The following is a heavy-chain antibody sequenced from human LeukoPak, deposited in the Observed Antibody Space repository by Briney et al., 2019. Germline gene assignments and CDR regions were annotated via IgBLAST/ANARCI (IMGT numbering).Heavy chain of an antibody. V-gene: IGHV3-21*01. CDR2: ISSSSSYI. D-gene: IGHD3-22*01. J-gene: IGHJ4*02. CDR1: GFTFSSYS. CDR3: ARVLGYYYDSRGHDY. Sequence: PGGSLRLSCAASGFTFSSYSMNWVRQAPGKGLEWVSSISSSSSYIYYADSVKGRFTISRDNAKNSLYLQMNSLRGEDTAVYYCARVLGYYYDSRGHDYWGQGTLVTVSS.